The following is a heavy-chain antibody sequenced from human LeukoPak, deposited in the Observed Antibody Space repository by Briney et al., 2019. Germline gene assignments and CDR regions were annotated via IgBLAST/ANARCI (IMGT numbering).Heavy chain of an antibody. CDR2: IRSKAYGGTT. J-gene: IGHJ3*02. CDR1: GFTFGDYA. V-gene: IGHV3-49*04. CDR3: TRSRVVVVTAVPDAFDI. Sequence: GRSLRLSCTASGFTFGDYAMSWVRQAPGKGLEWVGFIRSKAYGGTTEYAASVKGRFTISRDDSKSIAYLQMNSLKTEDTAVYYCTRSRVVVVTAVPDAFDIWGQGTMVTVSS. D-gene: IGHD2-21*02.